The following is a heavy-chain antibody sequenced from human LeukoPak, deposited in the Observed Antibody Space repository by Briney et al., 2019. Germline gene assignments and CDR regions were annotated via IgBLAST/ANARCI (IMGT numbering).Heavy chain of an antibody. CDR2: IKEDGSQK. CDR3: ARTHGYCTSTSCYGYCYYMDV. V-gene: IGHV3-7*01. Sequence: GGSLRLSCTASGFTFSSYWMSWVRQAPGKGLEWVANIKEDGSQKYYVDSVKGRFTISRDNAKNSLYLQMNSLRAEDTAVYYCARTHGYCTSTSCYGYCYYMDVWGKGTTVTVSS. J-gene: IGHJ6*03. D-gene: IGHD2-2*01. CDR1: GFTFSSYW.